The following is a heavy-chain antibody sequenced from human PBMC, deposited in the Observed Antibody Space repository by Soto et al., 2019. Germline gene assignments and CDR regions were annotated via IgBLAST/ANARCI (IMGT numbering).Heavy chain of an antibody. CDR1: GYTFTSYY. V-gene: IGHV1-46*01. CDR2: INPSGGST. J-gene: IGHJ4*02. CDR3: ARGPRNYIRFVSDYYFDY. D-gene: IGHD4-4*01. Sequence: ASVKVSCKASGYTFTSYYMHWVRQAPGQGLEWLGIINPSGGSTSYAQKFRGRVTMTRDTSTSTVYMELSRLRSDDTAVYYCARGPRNYIRFVSDYYFDYWGQGTLVTVSS.